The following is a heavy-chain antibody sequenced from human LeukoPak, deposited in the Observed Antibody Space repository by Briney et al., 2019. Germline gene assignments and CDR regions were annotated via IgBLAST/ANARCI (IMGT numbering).Heavy chain of an antibody. CDR2: VKGDGSRA. CDR1: GFTFSSYW. J-gene: IGHJ4*02. D-gene: IGHD2-2*03. Sequence: PGGSLRLSCAASGFTFSSYWMHWVRQSPGKGLEWVGQVKGDGSRANYADSVKGRFTISRDNAKNTVYLQLNSLRAEDTAVYYCARDGYLAPVIAYLDYWGQGTPDTVSS. CDR3: ARDGYLAPVIAYLDY. V-gene: IGHV3-74*01.